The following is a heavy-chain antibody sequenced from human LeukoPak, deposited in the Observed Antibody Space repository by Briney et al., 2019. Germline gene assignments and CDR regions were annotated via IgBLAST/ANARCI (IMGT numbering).Heavy chain of an antibody. J-gene: IGHJ4*02. Sequence: GGSLRLSCATFGFAFSDYWMTWVRQVPGKGLEWVANINREGNEKYYVDSVKGRSTISRDNAKNSVDLQVDSLRVEDTAVYYCARVGTWELQRVFDFWGQGTLVTVSS. CDR1: GFAFSDYW. CDR2: INREGNEK. V-gene: IGHV3-7*01. D-gene: IGHD1-26*01. CDR3: ARVGTWELQRVFDF.